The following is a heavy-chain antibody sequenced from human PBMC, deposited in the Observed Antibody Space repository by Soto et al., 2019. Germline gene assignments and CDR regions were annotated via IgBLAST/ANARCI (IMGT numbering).Heavy chain of an antibody. V-gene: IGHV4-4*02. CDR1: GGSISSDNW. Sequence: ASETLSLTCAVSGGSISSDNWWNWVRQPPGKGLEWIGEIYHSGSTNYNPSLKSRVTLSVDKSKNHFSLNLTSVTAADTAVYYCARAPPAAMTISTPFEYWGLGTLVTVSS. D-gene: IGHD2-2*01. CDR2: IYHSGST. CDR3: ARAPPAAMTISTPFEY. J-gene: IGHJ4*02.